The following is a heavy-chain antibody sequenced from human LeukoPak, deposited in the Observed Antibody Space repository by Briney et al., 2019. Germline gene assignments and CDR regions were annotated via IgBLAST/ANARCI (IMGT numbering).Heavy chain of an antibody. Sequence: ASVKVSCKASGYTFTGYYMHWVRQAPGQGLEWMGWINPNSGGTNYAQKFQGRVTMTRDTSISTAYMELSRLRSDDTAVYYCARDAGPAASYYYYYYYMDVWGKGTTVTVSS. CDR3: ARDAGPAASYYYYYYYMDV. J-gene: IGHJ6*03. V-gene: IGHV1-2*02. CDR2: INPNSGGT. CDR1: GYTFTGYY. D-gene: IGHD2-2*01.